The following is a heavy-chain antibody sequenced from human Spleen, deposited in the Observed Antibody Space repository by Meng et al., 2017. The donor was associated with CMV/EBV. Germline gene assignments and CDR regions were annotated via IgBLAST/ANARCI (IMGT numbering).Heavy chain of an antibody. CDR1: TFASYA. J-gene: IGHJ4*02. Sequence: TFASYALSWVRQARGRGLEGVSGISATGDNTFYTDSVEGRFTISRDNSKKTLYLQMNSLRDEDTAIYYCAKGVMPCSGSSCYTAFDYWGQGTLVTVSS. CDR3: AKGVMPCSGSSCYTAFDY. V-gene: IGHV3-23*01. CDR2: ISATGDNT. D-gene: IGHD2-2*02.